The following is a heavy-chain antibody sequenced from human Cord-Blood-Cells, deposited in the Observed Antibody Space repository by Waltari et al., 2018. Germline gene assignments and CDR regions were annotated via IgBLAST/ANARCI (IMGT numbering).Heavy chain of an antibody. CDR2: FSGVGGIT. Sequence: EVQLLESGGGLVQPGGSLRLSWAASGFTFSSYAMSWVRQAPGKGLECVSAFSGVGGITDYADSVKGLFTISRDNSKHTLYLQMNSLGAEDTAVYYCAKDYLSSSWYDDWGQGTLVTVSS. CDR3: AKDYLSSSWYDD. D-gene: IGHD6-13*01. V-gene: IGHV3-23*01. J-gene: IGHJ5*02. CDR1: GFTFSSYA.